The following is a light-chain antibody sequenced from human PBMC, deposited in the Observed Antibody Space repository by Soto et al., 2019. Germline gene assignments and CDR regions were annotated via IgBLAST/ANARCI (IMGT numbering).Light chain of an antibody. CDR2: GVS. J-gene: IGKJ1*01. Sequence: IQLTQSPSSLSASVGDRVTITCRASQEISGYLAWYQQTPGKAPKLLIYGVSTLQDGVSSRFRGRGSGTDFSLTISSLQPEDFATYYCQHLPWAFGPGT. V-gene: IGKV1-9*01. CDR1: QEISGY. CDR3: QHLPWA.